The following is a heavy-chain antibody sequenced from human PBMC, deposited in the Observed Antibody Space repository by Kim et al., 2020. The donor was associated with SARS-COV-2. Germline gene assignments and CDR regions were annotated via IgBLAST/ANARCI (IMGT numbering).Heavy chain of an antibody. D-gene: IGHD3-3*02. CDR1: GFTFDDYA. J-gene: IGHJ6*02. Sequence: GGSLRLSCAASGFTFDDYAMHWVRQAPGKGLEWVSGISWNSGSIGYADSVKGRFTISRDNAKNSLYLQMNSLRAEDTALYYCATSFLRGPPRVTAFMGYYYGMDVWGQGTTVTVSS. CDR2: ISWNSGSI. V-gene: IGHV3-9*01. CDR3: ATSFLRGPPRVTAFMGYYYGMDV.